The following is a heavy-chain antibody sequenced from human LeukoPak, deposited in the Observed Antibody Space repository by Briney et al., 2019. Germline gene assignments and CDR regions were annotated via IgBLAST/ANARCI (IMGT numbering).Heavy chain of an antibody. CDR3: VGFVVVLAAILSGGVWDAFDI. J-gene: IGHJ3*02. CDR1: GGSISSGSYY. V-gene: IGHV4-61*02. Sequence: SETLSLTCTVSGGSISSGSYYWSWIRQPAGKGLEWIGRIYTSGSTNYNPSLKSRVTISVDTSRNQFSLKLSSVTAADTAVYYCVGFVVVLAAILSGGVWDAFDIWGQGTMVTVSS. D-gene: IGHD2-2*02. CDR2: IYTSGST.